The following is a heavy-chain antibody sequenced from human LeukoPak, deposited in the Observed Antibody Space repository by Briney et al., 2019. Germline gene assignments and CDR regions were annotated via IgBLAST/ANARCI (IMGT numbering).Heavy chain of an antibody. J-gene: IGHJ4*02. Sequence: GGSLRLSCAASGFTFSSYWMHWVRQAPGKGLEWVSVIYSGGSTYYADSVKGRFTISRDNSKNTLYLQMNSLRAEDTAVYYCVRSGSYYAFDYWGQGTLVTVSS. CDR1: GFTFSSYW. D-gene: IGHD1-26*01. V-gene: IGHV3-53*01. CDR2: IYSGGST. CDR3: VRSGSYYAFDY.